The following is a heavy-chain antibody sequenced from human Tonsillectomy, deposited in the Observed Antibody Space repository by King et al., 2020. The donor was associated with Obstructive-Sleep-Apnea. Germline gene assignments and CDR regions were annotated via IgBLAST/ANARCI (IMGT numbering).Heavy chain of an antibody. V-gene: IGHV3-30*04. CDR2: ISQDERKK. Sequence: VQLVESGGGVVQPGRSLRLSCAASGFTFSTYALHWVRQAPGMGLEWVAVISQDERKKYYADSVKGRFTISRDNSKNTLFLQMNSLISEDTAVYYCARGAAYYDYVWGNYWGQGTLVTVSS. CDR3: ARGAAYYDYVWGNY. D-gene: IGHD3-16*01. CDR1: GFTFSTYA. J-gene: IGHJ4*02.